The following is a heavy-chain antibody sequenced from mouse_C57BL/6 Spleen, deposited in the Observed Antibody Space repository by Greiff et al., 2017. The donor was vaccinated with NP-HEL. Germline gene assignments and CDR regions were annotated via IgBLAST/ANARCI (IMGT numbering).Heavy chain of an antibody. Sequence: QVQLKESGPELVQPGASVKISCKASGYAFSSSWMNWVQQRPGKGLEWIGRIYPGDGDTNYNGKFKGKATLTADKSSSTAYMQLSSLTSEDSAVYVCAGYYGSSNWYFDVWGTGTTVTVSS. J-gene: IGHJ1*03. CDR1: GYAFSSSW. CDR2: IYPGDGDT. V-gene: IGHV1-82*01. CDR3: AGYYGSSNWYFDV. D-gene: IGHD1-1*01.